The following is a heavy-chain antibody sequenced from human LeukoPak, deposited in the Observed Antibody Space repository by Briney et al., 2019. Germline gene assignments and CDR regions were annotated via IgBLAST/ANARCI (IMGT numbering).Heavy chain of an antibody. V-gene: IGHV3-23*01. J-gene: IGHJ4*02. CDR3: AKDPSLYYDSSGSDY. CDR2: ISGSGGST. CDR1: GFTFSSYA. Sequence: GASLRLSCAASGFTFSSYAMSWVRQAPGKGLEWVSSISGSGGSTDYADSVKGRFTISRDNSKNTLYLQMNSLRAEDTAVYYCAKDPSLYYDSSGSDYWGQGTLVTVSS. D-gene: IGHD3-22*01.